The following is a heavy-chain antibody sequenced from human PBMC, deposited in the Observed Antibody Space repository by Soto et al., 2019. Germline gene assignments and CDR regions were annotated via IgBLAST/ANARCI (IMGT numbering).Heavy chain of an antibody. Sequence: SETLSLTCTVSGGPISSYYLSWIRQPPGKGLEWIGYIYYSGSTNYNPSLKSRVTISVDTSKNQFSLKLSSVTAADTAVYYCARLVGNYYYYMDVWGKGTTVTVSS. CDR3: ARLVGNYYYYMDV. V-gene: IGHV4-59*08. CDR2: IYYSGST. CDR1: GGPISSYY. D-gene: IGHD2-15*01. J-gene: IGHJ6*03.